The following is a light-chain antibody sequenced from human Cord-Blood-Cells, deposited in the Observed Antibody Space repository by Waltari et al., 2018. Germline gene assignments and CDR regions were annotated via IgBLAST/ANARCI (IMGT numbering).Light chain of an antibody. CDR3: AAWDDSLNGWV. CDR1: SSNIGSNI. V-gene: IGLV1-44*01. Sequence: QSVLTQPPSASGTPGQRVTISCSGSSSNIGSNIVNWYQQLPGTAPKLLIYSNNQRPSGVPDRFPGSKSGTSASLAISGLQSEDEADYYCAAWDDSLNGWVFGGGTKLTVL. J-gene: IGLJ3*02. CDR2: SNN.